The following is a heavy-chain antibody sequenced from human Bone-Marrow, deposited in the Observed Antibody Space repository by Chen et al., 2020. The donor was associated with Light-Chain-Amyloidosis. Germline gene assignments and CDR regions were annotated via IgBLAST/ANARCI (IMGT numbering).Heavy chain of an antibody. CDR2: IIPIFGTA. V-gene: IGHV1-69*01. CDR3: ARERLSVREGNAGDFYYYNYMDV. Sequence: QVQLVQSGAEVKKPGSSVKVSCKASGGTFSSYAISWVRQAPGQGLAWMGGIIPIFGTANYAQKFQGRVTISADESTSTAYMELSSLRSEDTAVYYCARERLSVREGNAGDFYYYNYMDVWGKGTTVTVSS. J-gene: IGHJ6*03. D-gene: IGHD3-10*01. CDR1: GGTFSSYA.